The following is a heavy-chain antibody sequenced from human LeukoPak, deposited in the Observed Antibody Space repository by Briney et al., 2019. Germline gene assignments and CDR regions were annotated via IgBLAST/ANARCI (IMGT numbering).Heavy chain of an antibody. CDR2: ISSSSSYI. CDR1: GFTFSSYS. J-gene: IGHJ4*02. D-gene: IGHD3-22*01. Sequence: GGSLRLSCAASGFTFSSYSMNWVRQAPGKGLEWVSSISSSSSYIYYADSVKGRFTISRDNAKNSLYLQMNSLRAEDTAVYYCARVGYYYYDSSGYPPNFDYWGQGTLVTVS. V-gene: IGHV3-21*01. CDR3: ARVGYYYYDSSGYPPNFDY.